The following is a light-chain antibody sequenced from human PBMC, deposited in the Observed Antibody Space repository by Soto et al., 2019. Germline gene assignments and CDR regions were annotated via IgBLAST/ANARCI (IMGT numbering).Light chain of an antibody. V-gene: IGKV3-20*01. CDR2: GAS. J-gene: IGKJ5*01. CDR3: QQYGSSPLAT. CDR1: QSVSSSY. Sequence: EIVLTQSPGTRSLSAGERATLSCRASQSVSSSYLAWYQQKPGQAPRLLIYGASSRATGIPDRFSGSGSGTDFTLTISRLETEDFAVYYCQQYGSSPLATFGQGTRLEIK.